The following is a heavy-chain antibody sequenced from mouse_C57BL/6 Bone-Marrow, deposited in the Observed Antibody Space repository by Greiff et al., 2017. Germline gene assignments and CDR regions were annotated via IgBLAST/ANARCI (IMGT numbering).Heavy chain of an antibody. CDR1: GYTFTDYY. V-gene: IGHV1-19*01. Sequence: EVQLQQSGPVLVKPGASVKMSCKASGYTFTDYYMNWVKQSHGKSLEWIGVINPYNGGTSYNQKFKGKATLTVDKSSSTAYMELNSLTSEDSDVYYCAVGRRFNCFDYCGQGTTLTVSS. CDR2: INPYNGGT. CDR3: AVGRRFNCFDY. J-gene: IGHJ2*01.